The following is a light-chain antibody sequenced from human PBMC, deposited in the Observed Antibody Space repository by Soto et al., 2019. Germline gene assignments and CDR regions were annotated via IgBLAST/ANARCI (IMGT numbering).Light chain of an antibody. CDR2: LGS. J-gene: IGKJ5*01. V-gene: IGKV2-28*01. CDR1: QILLNSNGYNY. Sequence: DIVMTQSPLSLPVTHGEPASISFRSTQILLNSNGYNYLDWYLQKPGQSPQLLISLGSNRASGVPDRFSGSGSGTDFTLKISRVEGEDVGVYYCMQALQSPITCGQGTRREIK. CDR3: MQALQSPIT.